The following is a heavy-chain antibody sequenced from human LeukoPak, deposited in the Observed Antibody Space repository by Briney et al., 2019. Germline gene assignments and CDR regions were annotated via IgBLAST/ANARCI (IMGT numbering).Heavy chain of an antibody. CDR3: AKDPGAHDKHFDH. Sequence: GGSLRLSCAASGFTFSSFAMHWVRQAPGKGLEGVAYIRYDGSNKSYADSVKGRFTSPRDSSKNTLYLQMNSLRAEDTAVYYCAKDPGAHDKHFDHWGQGTLVTVSS. CDR2: IRYDGSNK. CDR1: GFTFSSFA. J-gene: IGHJ4*02. D-gene: IGHD3-10*01. V-gene: IGHV3-30*02.